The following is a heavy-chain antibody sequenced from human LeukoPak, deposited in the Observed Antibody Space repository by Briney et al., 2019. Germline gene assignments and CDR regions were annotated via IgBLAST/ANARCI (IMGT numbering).Heavy chain of an antibody. J-gene: IGHJ4*02. V-gene: IGHV3-66*01. D-gene: IGHD6-6*01. Sequence: PGGSLRLSCAASGFTVSHNYMTWVRQAPGKGLEWLSIIYTSGFTYYADSVKGRFTISRDNSKNTLFLQMSGLRAEDTAVDYCARDLTIAARPSDFESWGQGTLVTVSS. CDR3: ARDLTIAARPSDFES. CDR1: GFTVSHNY. CDR2: IYTSGFT.